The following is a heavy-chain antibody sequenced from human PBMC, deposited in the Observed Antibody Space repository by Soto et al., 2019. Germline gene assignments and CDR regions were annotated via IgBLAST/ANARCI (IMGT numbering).Heavy chain of an antibody. D-gene: IGHD3-10*01. CDR1: GFNFSIYA. V-gene: IGHV3-23*01. J-gene: IGHJ6*02. CDR2: INTSGGST. CDR3: AKDWVPMDV. Sequence: GGSRRLSCAASGFNFSIYAMILVRQAPGKGLEWVSGINTSGGSTYYADSVKGRFTTSRGNSRNTLYLQMNSLRAEDTAVYYCAKDWVPMDVWGQGTTVTVSS.